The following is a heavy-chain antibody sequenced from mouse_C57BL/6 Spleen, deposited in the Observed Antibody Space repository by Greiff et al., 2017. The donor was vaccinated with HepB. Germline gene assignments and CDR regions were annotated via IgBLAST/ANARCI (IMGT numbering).Heavy chain of an antibody. CDR3: AGTRVSRPWYFDV. V-gene: IGHV1-4*01. CDR2: INPSSGYT. D-gene: IGHD3-1*01. J-gene: IGHJ1*03. CDR1: GYTFTSYT. Sequence: VQLQQSGAELARPGASVKMFCKASGYTFTSYTMHWVKQRPGQGLEWIGYINPSSGYTKYNQKFKDKATLTAAKSSSTAYMQLSSLTFEDSAVYYWAGTRVSRPWYFDVWGKGTTVTVAS.